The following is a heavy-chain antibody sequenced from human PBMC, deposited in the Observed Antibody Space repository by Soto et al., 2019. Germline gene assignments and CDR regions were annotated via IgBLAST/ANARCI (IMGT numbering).Heavy chain of an antibody. Sequence: SETLSLTCAVYGGSFSGYYWSWIRQPPGKGLEWIGEINHSGSTNYNPSLKSRVTISVDTSKNQFSLKLSSVTAADTAVYYCARGLPTGLLGYYFDYWGQGTLVTVSS. CDR1: GGSFSGYY. D-gene: IGHD4-17*01. CDR3: ARGLPTGLLGYYFDY. CDR2: INHSGST. J-gene: IGHJ4*02. V-gene: IGHV4-34*01.